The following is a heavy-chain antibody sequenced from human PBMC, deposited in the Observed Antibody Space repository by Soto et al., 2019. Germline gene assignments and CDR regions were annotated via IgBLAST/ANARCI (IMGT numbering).Heavy chain of an antibody. CDR1: GGTFSSYA. CDR3: ARVIYCSGGSCYHRGGMDV. CDR2: IIPIFGTA. J-gene: IGHJ6*02. D-gene: IGHD2-15*01. Sequence: GASVKVSCRASGGTFSSYAISWVREAPGQGLEWMGGIIPIFGTANYAQKFQGRVTITADESTSTAYMELSSLRSEDTAVYYCARVIYCSGGSCYHRGGMDVWGQGTTVTVSS. V-gene: IGHV1-69*13.